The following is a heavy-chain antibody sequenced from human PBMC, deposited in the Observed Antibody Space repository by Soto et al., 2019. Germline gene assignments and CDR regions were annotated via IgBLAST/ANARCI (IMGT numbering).Heavy chain of an antibody. CDR3: ARGKVVWSDAFDI. CDR2: INHSGST. Sequence: SETLSLTCAVYGGSFSGYYWSWIRQTPGKGLEWIGEINHSGSTNYNPSHKSRVTISVDTSKNQFSLKLSSVTAADTAVYYCARGKVVWSDAFDIWGQGTMVTVSS. D-gene: IGHD3-10*01. J-gene: IGHJ3*02. CDR1: GGSFSGYY. V-gene: IGHV4-34*01.